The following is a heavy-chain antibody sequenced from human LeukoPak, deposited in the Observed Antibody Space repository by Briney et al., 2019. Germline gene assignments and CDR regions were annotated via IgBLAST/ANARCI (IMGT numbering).Heavy chain of an antibody. CDR1: GFTFSSYW. D-gene: IGHD2-21*01. V-gene: IGHV3-30*02. CDR3: AKDHSASDAGY. CDR2: IRYDGRIK. Sequence: GGSLRLSCAASGFTFSSYWMHWVRQAPGKGLEWVAFIRYDGRIKHYADSVKGRFTISRDNSKKMVHLQMDSLRADDTAIYYCAKDHSASDAGYWGQGTLVTVSS. J-gene: IGHJ4*02.